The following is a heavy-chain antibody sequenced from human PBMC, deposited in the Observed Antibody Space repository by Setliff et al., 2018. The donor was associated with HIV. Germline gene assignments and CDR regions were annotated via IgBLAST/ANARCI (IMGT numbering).Heavy chain of an antibody. D-gene: IGHD5-12*01. CDR2: IYSGGIT. J-gene: IGHJ4*02. Sequence: SETLSLTCAVSGGSISSAYWSWVRQPPGKGLEWIGYIYSGGITKYNPSLKSRVTISVDTSKNRFSLKLSSVTAADTAVYYCARQPRWLQFPRYFDYWGQGTLVTVSS. V-gene: IGHV4-59*08. CDR1: GGSISSAY. CDR3: ARQPRWLQFPRYFDY.